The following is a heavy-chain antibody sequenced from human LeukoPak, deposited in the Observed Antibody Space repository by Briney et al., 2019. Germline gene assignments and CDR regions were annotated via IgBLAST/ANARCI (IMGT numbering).Heavy chain of an antibody. CDR2: ISGSGGST. CDR1: GFTFSSYA. D-gene: IGHD5-18*01. Sequence: GGSLRLSCAASGFTFSSYAMSWVRQAPGKGLEWVSAISGSGGSTYYADSVKGRFTISRDNAKNSLYLQMNSLRAEDTAVYYCAKGYSSGSLRGPWGQGTLVTVSS. V-gene: IGHV3-23*01. J-gene: IGHJ5*02. CDR3: AKGYSSGSLRGP.